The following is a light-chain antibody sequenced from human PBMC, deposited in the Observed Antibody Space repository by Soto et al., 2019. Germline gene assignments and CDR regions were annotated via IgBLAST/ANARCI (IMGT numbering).Light chain of an antibody. Sequence: DIVMTQSPLSLPVTPGEPASISCRSSQSLLHSKGYNYLDWYLQKPGQSPHLLIYLGSNRASGVPDRFSGSGSGTDFTLKISRVEAEDVGVYYCMQALQTPPTFGQGTRLEIK. J-gene: IGKJ5*01. CDR2: LGS. V-gene: IGKV2-28*01. CDR1: QSLLHSKGYNY. CDR3: MQALQTPPT.